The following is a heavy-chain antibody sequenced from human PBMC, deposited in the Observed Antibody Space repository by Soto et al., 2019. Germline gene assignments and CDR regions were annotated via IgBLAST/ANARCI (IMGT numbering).Heavy chain of an antibody. J-gene: IGHJ2*01. CDR2: ISGSGDIT. CDR3: SYCSGTYSRGYFAL. CDR1: GFTFSSDS. D-gene: IGHD2-8*02. Sequence: EVQLLESGGGLVEPGGSLRLSCAASGFTFSSDSMSWVRQGPGKGLEWVSVISGSGDITDYADSVKGRFTISRDNSKNTLYLQMNSLRVDDTAVYYCSYCSGTYSRGYFALWGRGTLVTVSS. V-gene: IGHV3-23*01.